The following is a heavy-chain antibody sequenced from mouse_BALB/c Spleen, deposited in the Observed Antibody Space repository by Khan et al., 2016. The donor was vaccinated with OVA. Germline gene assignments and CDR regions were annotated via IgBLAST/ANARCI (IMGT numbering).Heavy chain of an antibody. CDR2: ISYSDST. V-gene: IGHV3-2*02. J-gene: IGHJ2*01. CDR1: GYSITSNYA. CDR3: ARGNYYGYCFDY. Sequence: EVELVESGPGLVKPSQSLSLTCTVTGYSITSNYAWNWIRQFPGNKLEWMGYISYSDSTSYNPSLKSRISITRDTSQNQFFLQLNSVTTEDTATXNCARGNYYGYCFDYWGQGTTLTVSS. D-gene: IGHD1-1*01.